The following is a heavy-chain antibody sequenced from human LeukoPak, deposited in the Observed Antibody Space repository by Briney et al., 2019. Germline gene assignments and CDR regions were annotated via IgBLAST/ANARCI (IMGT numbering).Heavy chain of an antibody. CDR2: INHSGST. CDR3: ARNRNNKFDY. D-gene: IGHD1-1*01. J-gene: IGHJ4*02. V-gene: IGHV4-34*01. Sequence: SETLSLTCAVYGGSFSGYYWSWIRQPPGKGLEWIGEINHSGSTNYNPSLKSRVTISVDTSKNQFSLKLSSVTAADTAVYYCARNRNNKFDYWGQGTLVTVSS. CDR1: GGSFSGYY.